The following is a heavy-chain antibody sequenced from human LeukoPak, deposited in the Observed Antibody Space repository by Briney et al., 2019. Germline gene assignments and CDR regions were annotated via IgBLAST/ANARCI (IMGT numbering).Heavy chain of an antibody. CDR3: ARGGVDYYGSGTYYLMYYFDY. D-gene: IGHD3-10*01. CDR1: GFSFSSYN. J-gene: IGHJ4*02. V-gene: IGHV3-21*04. Sequence: PGGSLRLSCAASGFSFSSYNMNWVRQTPGKGLEWVSSITSSSTYTFYADSVKGRFTISRDDSHNTLYLQMNSLRAEDTAVYFCARGGVDYYGSGTYYLMYYFDYWGQGALVTVSS. CDR2: ITSSSTYT.